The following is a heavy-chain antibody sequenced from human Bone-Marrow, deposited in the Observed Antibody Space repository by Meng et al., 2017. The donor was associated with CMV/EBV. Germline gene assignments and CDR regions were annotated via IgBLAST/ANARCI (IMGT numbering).Heavy chain of an antibody. J-gene: IGHJ5*02. CDR2: ISGSGNHT. D-gene: IGHD6-13*01. Sequence: GESLKISCAASGFTFSIYALNWVRQAPGKGLEWVSGISGSGNHTYYADSVKGRFTISRDNSENTLYLQMNSLSGEDTAVYYCARAPYSDSWYDWFDPWGQGTLVTVSS. V-gene: IGHV3-23*01. CDR1: GFTFSIYA. CDR3: ARAPYSDSWYDWFDP.